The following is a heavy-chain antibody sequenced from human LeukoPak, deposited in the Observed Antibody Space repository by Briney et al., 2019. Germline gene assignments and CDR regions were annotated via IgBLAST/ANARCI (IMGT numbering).Heavy chain of an antibody. CDR1: GDSISTSY. V-gene: IGHV4-4*07. J-gene: IGHJ4*02. Sequence: SETLSLTCTVSGDSISTSYWSWIRQPAGKGLEWIGRIYNTGSTNYNPSLKSRVSMSVDTSKNQFSLRLSSVTAADTAVYFCARDSLHCNGGRCFHMRVFDYWGQGALVTVSS. D-gene: IGHD2-15*01. CDR3: ARDSLHCNGGRCFHMRVFDY. CDR2: IYNTGST.